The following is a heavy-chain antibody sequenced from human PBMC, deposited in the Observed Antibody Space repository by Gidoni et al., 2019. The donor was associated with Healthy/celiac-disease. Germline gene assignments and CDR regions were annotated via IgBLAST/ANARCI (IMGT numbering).Heavy chain of an antibody. CDR2: IYYRGST. J-gene: IGHJ6*02. V-gene: IGHV4-59*01. CDR3: ARTNSPYYYYYGMDV. D-gene: IGHD7-27*01. Sequence: QVQLQESGPGLGKPSETLSLTCTVPGGAISSYYWSWIRQPPGKGLAWIGYIYYRGSTHYNPSLKSRVTISVVTSNNPFSLKLSSVTAADTAVYYCARTNSPYYYYYGMDVWGQGTTVTVSS. CDR1: GGAISSYY.